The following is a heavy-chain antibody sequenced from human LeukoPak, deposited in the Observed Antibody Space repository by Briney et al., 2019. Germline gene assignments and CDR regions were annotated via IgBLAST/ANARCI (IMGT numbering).Heavy chain of an antibody. Sequence: SETLSLTCTVSSGSISSYYWTWIRQPPGKGLEWIGNIYYSGSTKYNPSLKSRVTISVDTSKKQFSLKLSSVTAADTAFYYCARYIVSYPHDAFDIWGQGTMVTVSS. CDR1: SGSISSYY. V-gene: IGHV4-59*01. D-gene: IGHD1-26*01. CDR2: IYYSGST. CDR3: ARYIVSYPHDAFDI. J-gene: IGHJ3*02.